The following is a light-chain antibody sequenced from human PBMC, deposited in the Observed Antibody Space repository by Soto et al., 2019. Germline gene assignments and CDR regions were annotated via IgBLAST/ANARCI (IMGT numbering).Light chain of an antibody. V-gene: IGKV4-1*01. Sequence: DVVMTQSPDSLAVSLGERATVNCKSSRSIVYRTNNKDSLAWYQQKPGQPPRLLIYWASTRESGVPDRFSGSGSGTDFTLTISSLHAEDVAVYYCQQYYTTPRTFGQGTKVEIK. J-gene: IGKJ1*01. CDR2: WAS. CDR3: QQYYTTPRT. CDR1: RSIVYRTNNKDS.